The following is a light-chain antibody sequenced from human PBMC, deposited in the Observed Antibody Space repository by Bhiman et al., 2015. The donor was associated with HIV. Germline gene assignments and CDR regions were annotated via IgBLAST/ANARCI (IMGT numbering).Light chain of an antibody. CDR3: SSLTSSITYV. Sequence: QSALTQPASVSGSPGQSITISCTGTSSDVGGYDYVSWYQQYPGKAPKLMIYDVSERPSGVSNRFSGSKSGNTASLTISGLQAEDEADYYCSSLTSSITYVFGTGTNVTVL. CDR2: DVS. V-gene: IGLV2-14*01. J-gene: IGLJ1*01. CDR1: SSDVGGYDY.